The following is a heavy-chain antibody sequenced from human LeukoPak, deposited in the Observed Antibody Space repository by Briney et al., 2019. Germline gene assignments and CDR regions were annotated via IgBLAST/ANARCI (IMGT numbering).Heavy chain of an antibody. D-gene: IGHD6-13*01. CDR1: GFTFSSYG. V-gene: IGHV3-30*18. J-gene: IGHJ4*02. CDR3: AKDFQDTSSWEFDY. Sequence: GGSLRLSCAASGFTFSSYGMHWVRQASGKGLEWVAIISYDGSNKYFADSVKGRFTISRDNSKNTLYLQMNSLRAEDTAVYYCAKDFQDTSSWEFDYWGQGTLVTVSS. CDR2: ISYDGSNK.